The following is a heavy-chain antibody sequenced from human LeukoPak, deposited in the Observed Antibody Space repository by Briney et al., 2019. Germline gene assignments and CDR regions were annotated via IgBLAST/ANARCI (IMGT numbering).Heavy chain of an antibody. CDR3: AKVEYSSSPIDY. Sequence: GGSLRLSCAASGFTVSNNYMSWVRQAPGKGLEWVSLIYSGGSTSYADSVKGRFTISRDNSKNTLYLQMNSLRAEDTAVYYCAKVEYSSSPIDYWGQGTLVTVSS. CDR1: GFTVSNNY. V-gene: IGHV3-66*01. J-gene: IGHJ4*02. D-gene: IGHD6-6*01. CDR2: IYSGGST.